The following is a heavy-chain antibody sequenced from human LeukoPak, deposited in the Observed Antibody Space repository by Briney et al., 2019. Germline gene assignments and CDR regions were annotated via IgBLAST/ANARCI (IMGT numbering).Heavy chain of an antibody. V-gene: IGHV1-69*06. D-gene: IGHD6-13*01. CDR2: IIPIFGTA. Sequence: SVKVSCKASGGTFSSYAFTWVRQAPGQGLEWMGGIIPIFGTANYAQKFQGRVTITADKSTSTAYMELSSLRSEDTAVYYCSGYSSSWDGGYWGQGTLVTVSS. CDR3: SGYSSSWDGGY. CDR1: GGTFSSYA. J-gene: IGHJ4*02.